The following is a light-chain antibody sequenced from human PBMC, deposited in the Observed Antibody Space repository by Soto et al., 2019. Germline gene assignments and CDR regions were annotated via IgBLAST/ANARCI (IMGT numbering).Light chain of an antibody. CDR1: SSDVGGYNY. Sequence: QSVLTQPASVSGSPGQSITISCTGTSSDVGGYNYVSWYQQHPGKAPKLMIYDVSNRPSGVSNRFSGSKSGNTASLTISGLQAEDEADYYCSSYTSSSTLVFGGVTKETVL. J-gene: IGLJ3*02. CDR3: SSYTSSSTLV. V-gene: IGLV2-14*01. CDR2: DVS.